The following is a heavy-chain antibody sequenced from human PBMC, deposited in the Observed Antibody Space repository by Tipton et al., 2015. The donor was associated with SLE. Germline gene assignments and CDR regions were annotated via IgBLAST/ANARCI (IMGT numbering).Heavy chain of an antibody. Sequence: WSWIRQPPGKGLEWLGETNPRGSSNYNPSLKSRVTISVDTSKNQFSLKLSSVTPADTAVYYCARGPSIPYSSSWYGIDYWGQGTLVTVSS. J-gene: IGHJ4*02. D-gene: IGHD6-13*01. V-gene: IGHV4-34*13. CDR3: ARGPSIPYSSSWYGIDY. CDR2: TNPRGSS.